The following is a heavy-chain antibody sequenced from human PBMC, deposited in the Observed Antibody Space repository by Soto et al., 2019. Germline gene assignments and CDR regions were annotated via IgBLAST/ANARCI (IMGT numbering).Heavy chain of an antibody. D-gene: IGHD3-3*01. J-gene: IGHJ6*03. CDR1: GYTFTSYG. V-gene: IGHV1-18*01. Sequence: ASVKVSCKASGYTFTSYGISWVRQAPGQGLEWMGWISAYNGNTNYAQKLQGRVTMTTDTSTSTAYMELRSLRSDDTAVYYCARDGYYDFWSGYYTYYCYCMDVWGKGNTVTVSS. CDR2: ISAYNGNT. CDR3: ARDGYYDFWSGYYTYYCYCMDV.